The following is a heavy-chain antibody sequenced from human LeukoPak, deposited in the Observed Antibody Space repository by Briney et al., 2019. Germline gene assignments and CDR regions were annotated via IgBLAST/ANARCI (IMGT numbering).Heavy chain of an antibody. CDR3: ARVAYYYDSSGYYYV. Sequence: ASVKVSCKASGYTFTGYYMHWVRQAPGQGLEWMGRINPNSGGTNYAQKFQDRVTMTRDTSISTAYMELSRLRSDDTAVYYCARVAYYYDSSGYYYVWGQGTLVTVSS. CDR1: GYTFTGYY. V-gene: IGHV1-2*06. CDR2: INPNSGGT. D-gene: IGHD3-22*01. J-gene: IGHJ4*02.